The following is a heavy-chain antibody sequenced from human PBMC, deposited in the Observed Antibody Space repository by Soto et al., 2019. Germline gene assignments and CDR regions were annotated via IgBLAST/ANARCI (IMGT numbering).Heavy chain of an antibody. J-gene: IGHJ6*02. Sequence: GGSLRLPCAASGFTFSSYEMNWARQAPGKAREWVSYISSIASTIYYADSVKGRFTISRDNAKNSLYLQMSGLRAEDKAGNHSARDLAYDSSGYHYEAPDDMDVWGQGTTVTVSS. CDR3: ARDLAYDSSGYHYEAPDDMDV. D-gene: IGHD3-22*01. V-gene: IGHV3-48*03. CDR1: GFTFSSYE. CDR2: ISSIASTI.